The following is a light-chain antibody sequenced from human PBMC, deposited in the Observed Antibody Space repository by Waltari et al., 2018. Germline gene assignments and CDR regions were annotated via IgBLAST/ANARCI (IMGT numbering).Light chain of an antibody. V-gene: IGKV3-20*01. J-gene: IGKJ4*01. CDR3: QQYENTPLT. CDR2: GVS. Sequence: EIVVTQSQGTLSWARGERATISCSASHSITSKYLACYQQKPGQAPRLLIYGVSIRATDIPDRFSGSGSGTDFSLTISRLEPEDFAVFYCQQYENTPLTFGGGTKVEIK. CDR1: HSITSKY.